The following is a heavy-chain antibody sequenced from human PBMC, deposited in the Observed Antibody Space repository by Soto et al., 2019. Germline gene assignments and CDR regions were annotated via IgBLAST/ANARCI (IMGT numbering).Heavy chain of an antibody. D-gene: IGHD3-3*01. Sequence: HPGGSLRLSCAASGFTFSSYWMHWVRQAPGKGLVWVSRLNSDGSSTSYADSVKGRFTISRDNAKNTLYLQMNSLGAEDTAVYYCARGGGRFSPHIYYYYGMDVWGQGTTVTVSS. J-gene: IGHJ6*02. CDR2: LNSDGSST. CDR1: GFTFSSYW. V-gene: IGHV3-74*01. CDR3: ARGGGRFSPHIYYYYGMDV.